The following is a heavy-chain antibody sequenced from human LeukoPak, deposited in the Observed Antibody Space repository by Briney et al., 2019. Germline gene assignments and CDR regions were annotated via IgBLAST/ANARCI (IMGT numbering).Heavy chain of an antibody. D-gene: IGHD6-25*01. V-gene: IGHV3-7*01. Sequence: GGSLRLSCAATGFSFSVYLMSWVRQAPGKGLEWVANIKQDGSEKYYVDSVKGRFTISRDNAKNSLYLQMNSLRAEDTAVYYCARPATTKLDFDYWGQGTLVTVSS. CDR1: GFSFSVYL. CDR2: IKQDGSEK. CDR3: ARPATTKLDFDY. J-gene: IGHJ4*02.